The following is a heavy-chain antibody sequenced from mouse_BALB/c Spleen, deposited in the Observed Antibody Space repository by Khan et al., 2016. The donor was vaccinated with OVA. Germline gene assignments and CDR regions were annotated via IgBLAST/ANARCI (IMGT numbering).Heavy chain of an antibody. V-gene: IGHV3-2*02. CDR1: GYSVTSDYA. J-gene: IGHJ3*01. CDR2: INYSGST. D-gene: IGHD3-3*01. CDR3: ARGRAY. Sequence: DVQLQESGPGLVKPSQSLSLTCTVTGYSVTSDYAWNWIRQFPGNKLEWMGYINYSGSTSYTPSLKSRISITRDTSKNQFFLQLSSVTTEDTATYYCARGRAYWGQGTLVTVSA.